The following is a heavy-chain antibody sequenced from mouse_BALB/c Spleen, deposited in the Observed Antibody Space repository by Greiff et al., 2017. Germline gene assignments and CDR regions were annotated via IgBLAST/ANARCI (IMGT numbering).Heavy chain of an antibody. Sequence: EVQLQESGPGLVKPSQSLSLTCSVTGYSITSGYYWNWIRQFPGNKLEWMGYISYDGSNNYNPSLKNRISITRDTSKNQFFLKLNSVTTEDTATYYCAHDGYYVWFAYWGQGTLVTVSA. D-gene: IGHD2-3*01. CDR1: GYSITSGYY. J-gene: IGHJ3*01. V-gene: IGHV3-6*02. CDR3: AHDGYYVWFAY. CDR2: ISYDGSN.